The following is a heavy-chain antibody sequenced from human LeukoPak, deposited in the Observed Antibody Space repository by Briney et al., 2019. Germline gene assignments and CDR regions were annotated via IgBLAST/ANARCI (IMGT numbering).Heavy chain of an antibody. J-gene: IGHJ6*03. CDR2: IYTSGST. D-gene: IGHD2-2*01. Sequence: SETLSLTCTVSGGSISSYYWSWIRQPAGKGLEWIGRIYTSGSTNYNPSLKSRVTISVDTSKNQFSLKLSSVTAADTAVYYCARDPGIVVVGYYYYMDVWGKGTTVTVSS. CDR1: GGSISSYY. CDR3: ARDPGIVVVGYYYYMDV. V-gene: IGHV4-4*07.